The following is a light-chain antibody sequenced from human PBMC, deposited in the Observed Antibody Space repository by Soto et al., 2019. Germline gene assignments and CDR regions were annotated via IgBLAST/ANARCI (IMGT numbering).Light chain of an antibody. CDR3: QQYGSSLLT. J-gene: IGKJ4*01. CDR2: GAS. CDR1: QRVGTK. Sequence: EIVMTQSPATLSVSPGERASLSCRASQRVGTKLAWYQQKPGQAPRLLIYGASTRATGIPDRFSGSGSGTDFTLTISRLEPEDSAVYYCQQYGSSLLTFGGGTKVDI. V-gene: IGKV3-20*01.